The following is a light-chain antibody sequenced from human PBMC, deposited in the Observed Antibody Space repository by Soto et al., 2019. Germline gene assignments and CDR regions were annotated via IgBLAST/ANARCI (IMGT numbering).Light chain of an antibody. J-gene: IGKJ1*01. V-gene: IGKV3-20*01. CDR3: QQYGSSPPT. CDR1: QSISRY. CDR2: GAS. Sequence: IVLTQSPGTLSLSPGERTTLSCRASQSISRYLAWYQQKPGQGPRLLIYGASSRATGTPDRFSGSGSGTDFTLNIHRLEPEDFALYYCQQYGSSPPTFGQGTKVDSK.